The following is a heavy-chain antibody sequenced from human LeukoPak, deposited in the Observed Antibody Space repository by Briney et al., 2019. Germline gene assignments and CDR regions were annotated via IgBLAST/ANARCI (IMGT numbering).Heavy chain of an antibody. CDR3: ARHGALSY. Sequence: GESLKISGKGSGYSFTSYWIGCVRQMPGKGLEGMGIIYPGDSDTRYSPYFPGKVPISADKSISTAYLQWSSLKASDTAMYYCARHGALSYWGQGTLVTVSS. CDR2: IYPGDSDT. J-gene: IGHJ4*02. CDR1: GYSFTSYW. D-gene: IGHD4-17*01. V-gene: IGHV5-51*01.